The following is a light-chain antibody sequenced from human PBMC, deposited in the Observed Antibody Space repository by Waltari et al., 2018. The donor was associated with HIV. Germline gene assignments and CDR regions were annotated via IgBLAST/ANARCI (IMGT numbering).Light chain of an antibody. Sequence: QSALTQPASVAGSPGQSITISCTGTSSYVGTYYNYVSWYQHHPGKAPKLIIYQVSNRPSGVSNRFSGSKSGNTASLSISGVQTEDEADYYCTSYTSNSAYVVFGGGTKLTVL. CDR3: TSYTSNSAYVV. CDR1: SSYVGTYYNY. CDR2: QVS. V-gene: IGLV2-14*01. J-gene: IGLJ2*01.